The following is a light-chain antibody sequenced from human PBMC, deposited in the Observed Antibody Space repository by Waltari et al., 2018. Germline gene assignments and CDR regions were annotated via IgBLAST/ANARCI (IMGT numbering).Light chain of an antibody. Sequence: QSALTQPAPVSGSPGQPITIPCTGTSSDVGGYNYVSWYQQHPGKAPKLMIYEVSNRPSGVSNRFSGSKSGNTASLTISGLQAEDEADYYCSSYTSSSTVVFGGGTKLTVL. V-gene: IGLV2-14*01. CDR3: SSYTSSSTVV. CDR2: EVS. J-gene: IGLJ2*01. CDR1: SSDVGGYNY.